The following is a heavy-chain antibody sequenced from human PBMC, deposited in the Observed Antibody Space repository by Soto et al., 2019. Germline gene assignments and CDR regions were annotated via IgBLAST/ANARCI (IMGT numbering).Heavy chain of an antibody. J-gene: IGHJ4*02. CDR2: INHSGST. V-gene: IGHV4-34*01. Sequence: QVQLQQWGAGLLKPSETLSLTCAVYGGSFSGYYWTWIRQPPGTGLEWIGEINHSGSTNYNPSLKSRVTISVDTSKNQFYLKLTSVTAADTAVYYCARDKINGIFDYWGQGTLVTITS. CDR1: GGSFSGYY. D-gene: IGHD2-8*01. CDR3: ARDKINGIFDY.